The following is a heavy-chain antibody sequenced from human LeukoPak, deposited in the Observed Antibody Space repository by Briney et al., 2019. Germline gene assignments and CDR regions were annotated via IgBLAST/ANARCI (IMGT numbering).Heavy chain of an antibody. CDR3: ARDLYCSSTSCYYYHGMDV. CDR2: ISAYNGNT. Sequence: ASVKVSCKASGYTFTSYGISWVRQAPGQGLEWMGWISAYNGNTNYAQKLQGRVTMTTDTSTSTAYMELRSLRSDDTAVYYCARDLYCSSTSCYYYHGMDVWGQGTTVTVSS. V-gene: IGHV1-18*01. CDR1: GYTFTSYG. D-gene: IGHD2-2*01. J-gene: IGHJ6*02.